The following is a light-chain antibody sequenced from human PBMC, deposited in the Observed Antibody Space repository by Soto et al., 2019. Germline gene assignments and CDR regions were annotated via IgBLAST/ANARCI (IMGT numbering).Light chain of an antibody. Sequence: QMTQSPSSLSASGGDTVTITCRANQSVSSYLNWYLQKSGKAPELLLYASSSLQSGAPRRFSGSGSGTTFTLTIRSLRPEDFATYYCQQSYNTPVTFGGGTKVDVK. CDR2: ASS. CDR3: QQSYNTPVT. V-gene: IGKV1-39*01. J-gene: IGKJ4*01. CDR1: QSVSSY.